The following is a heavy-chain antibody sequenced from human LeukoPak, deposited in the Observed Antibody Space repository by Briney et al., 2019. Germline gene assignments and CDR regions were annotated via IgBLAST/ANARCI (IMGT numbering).Heavy chain of an antibody. CDR3: ARAAFLPFTGETDGMDV. CDR1: GGSISSGDYY. J-gene: IGHJ6*02. V-gene: IGHV4-30-4*01. Sequence: SQTLSLTCTVSGGSISSGDYYWSWIRQPPGKGLEWIGYIYYSGSTYYNPSLKSRVTISVDTSKNQFSLKLSSVTAADTAVYYCARAAFLPFTGETDGMDVWGQGTTVTVSS. D-gene: IGHD2-21*01. CDR2: IYYSGST.